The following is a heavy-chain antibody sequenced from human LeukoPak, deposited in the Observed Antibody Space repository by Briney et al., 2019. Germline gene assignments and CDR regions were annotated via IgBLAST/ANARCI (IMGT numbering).Heavy chain of an antibody. V-gene: IGHV3-48*03. J-gene: IGHJ6*02. CDR1: GFTFSSYE. CDR3: ARDEEKYQLPDYYYYGMDV. CDR2: ISSSGSTI. Sequence: GGSLRLSCAASGFTFSSYEMIWVRQAPGKGLEWVSYISSSGSTIYYADSVKGRFTISRDNAKNSLYLQMNSLRAEDTAVYYCARDEEKYQLPDYYYYGMDVWGQGTTVTVSS. D-gene: IGHD2-2*01.